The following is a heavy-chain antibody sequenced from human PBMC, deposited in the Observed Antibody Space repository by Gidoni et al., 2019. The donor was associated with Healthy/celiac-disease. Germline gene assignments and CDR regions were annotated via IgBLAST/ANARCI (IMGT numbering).Heavy chain of an antibody. CDR3: AREGGYCSSTSCSLINWYFDL. Sequence: QVQLVQSGAGVTKPGSSVTFSCKASGGTFSRYAISWVRQAPGQGLEWMGGIIPIFGTANYAQKFQGRVTITADESTSTAYMELSSLRSEDTAVYYCAREGGYCSSTSCSLINWYFDLWGRGTLVTVSS. D-gene: IGHD2-2*01. CDR2: IIPIFGTA. CDR1: GGTFSRYA. J-gene: IGHJ2*01. V-gene: IGHV1-69*01.